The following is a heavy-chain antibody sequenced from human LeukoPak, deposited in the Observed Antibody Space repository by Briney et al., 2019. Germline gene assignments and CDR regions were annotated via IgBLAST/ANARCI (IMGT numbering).Heavy chain of an antibody. Sequence: GGSLRLSCAASGFTFSSYAMSWVRQAPGKGLEWVSAISGSGGSTYYADSVKGRFTISRDNSKNTLYLQVNSLRAEDTAVYYCAKDREYSTTPDAFDIWGQGTMVTVSS. V-gene: IGHV3-23*01. D-gene: IGHD6-6*01. CDR1: GFTFSSYA. J-gene: IGHJ3*02. CDR3: AKDREYSTTPDAFDI. CDR2: ISGSGGST.